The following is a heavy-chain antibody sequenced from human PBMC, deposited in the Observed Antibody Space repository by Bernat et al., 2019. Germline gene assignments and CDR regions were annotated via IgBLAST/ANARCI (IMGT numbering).Heavy chain of an antibody. J-gene: IGHJ4*02. Sequence: QVQLVESGGGVVQPGRSLRLSCAASGFTFSSYAMHWVRQAPGKGLEWVAVISYDGSNKYYGDSVKGQFTSSRDNSKNTLYLQMNSLRAEDTAVYYCARPRRGTINTASFDYWGQGTLVTVSS. CDR1: GFTFSSYA. D-gene: IGHD3-16*01. CDR2: ISYDGSNK. CDR3: ARPRRGTINTASFDY. V-gene: IGHV3-30-3*01.